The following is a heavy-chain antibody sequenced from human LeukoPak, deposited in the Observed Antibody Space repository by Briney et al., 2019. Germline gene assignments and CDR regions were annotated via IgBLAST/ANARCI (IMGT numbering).Heavy chain of an antibody. CDR2: IKKDGTEK. CDR3: AREGGSGWYSGWFDP. Sequence: QSGGSLRLSCAASGFTFSSYWMSWVRQAPGKGLEWVANIKKDGTEKKYVDSVKGRFTISRDNAKNSLYLQMNSLRAEEPALYYCAREGGSGWYSGWFDPWGQGTLVTVSS. J-gene: IGHJ5*02. V-gene: IGHV3-7*01. D-gene: IGHD6-19*01. CDR1: GFTFSSYW.